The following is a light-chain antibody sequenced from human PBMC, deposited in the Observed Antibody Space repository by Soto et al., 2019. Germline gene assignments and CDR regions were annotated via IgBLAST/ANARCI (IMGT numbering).Light chain of an antibody. V-gene: IGLV2-14*01. CDR3: NSFTTGNTRI. CDR2: EVS. J-gene: IGLJ2*01. Sequence: QSALAQPPSASGSLGHSVTISCTGTSSDIGTYDYVSWYQQHPGRAPKLMIYEVSYRPSGVSNGFSGSKSGNTASLTISGLQAEDEADYYCNSFTTGNTRIFGGGTKLTVL. CDR1: SSDIGTYDY.